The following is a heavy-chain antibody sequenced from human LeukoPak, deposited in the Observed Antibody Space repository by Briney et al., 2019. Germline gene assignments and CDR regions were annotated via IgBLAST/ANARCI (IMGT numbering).Heavy chain of an antibody. CDR1: GGSIRSYY. J-gene: IGHJ6*03. CDR3: ARTTEGGYTYNYFYYYYMDV. CDR2: IYYSGST. D-gene: IGHD5-18*01. V-gene: IGHV4-59*01. Sequence: SETPSLTCTVSGGSIRSYYWSWIRQPPGKGLEWIGYIYYSGSTNYNPSLKSRDTISVDTSKSQLSLRLSSVTAADTAVYYCARTTEGGYTYNYFYYYYMDVWGKGTTVTISS.